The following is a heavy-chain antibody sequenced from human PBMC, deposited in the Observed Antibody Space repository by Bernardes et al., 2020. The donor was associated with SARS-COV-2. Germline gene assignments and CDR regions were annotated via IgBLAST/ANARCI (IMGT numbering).Heavy chain of an antibody. V-gene: IGHV3-7*01. CDR1: GFTFSSCC. J-gene: IGHJ4*02. D-gene: IGHD6-19*01. Sequence: CCASCGFTFSSCCLSWFLQRPGKGLEWVDNIKGYGSQRRSVASVRGRFTISRDNAKNLMYLQMNSLRAEDTAVYYLARMDEVTGRDYWGPGTLVTVSS. CDR3: ARMDEVTGRDY. CDR2: IKGYGSQR.